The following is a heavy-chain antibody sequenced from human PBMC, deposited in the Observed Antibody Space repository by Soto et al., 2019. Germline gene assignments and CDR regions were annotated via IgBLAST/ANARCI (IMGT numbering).Heavy chain of an antibody. CDR2: IYPGDSDT. Sequence: EVQLVQSGAEVKKPGESLKISCKGSGYSFTSYWIGWVRQMPGKGLEWMGIIYPGDSDTRYSPSFQGQVTISADKSISTAYLQWSSLKASDTAMHYCARHSAVSGRGENDPPPPSDYWGQGTLVTVSS. D-gene: IGHD3-16*01. V-gene: IGHV5-51*01. CDR3: ARHSAVSGRGENDPPPPSDY. CDR1: GYSFTSYW. J-gene: IGHJ4*02.